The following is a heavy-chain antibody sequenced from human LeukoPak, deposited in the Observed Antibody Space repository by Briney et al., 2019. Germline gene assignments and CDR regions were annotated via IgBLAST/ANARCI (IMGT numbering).Heavy chain of an antibody. CDR3: ARRGSAAGNFDY. D-gene: IGHD6-13*01. V-gene: IGHV4-34*01. CDR2: INHSGST. CDR1: GGSFSGYY. J-gene: IGHJ4*02. Sequence: SETLSLTCAVYGGSFSGYYWSWIRQPPGKGLEWIGEINHSGSTNYNPSLRSRVTISVDTSKNQFSLKLSSVTAADTAVYYCARRGSAAGNFDYWGQGTLVTVSS.